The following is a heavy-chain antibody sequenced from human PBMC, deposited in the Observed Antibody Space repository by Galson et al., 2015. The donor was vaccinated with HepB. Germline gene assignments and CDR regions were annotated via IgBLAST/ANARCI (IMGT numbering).Heavy chain of an antibody. CDR1: GFTFRNYG. J-gene: IGHJ4*02. CDR3: AKDPDYGGNSGYLDY. Sequence: SLRLSCAASGFTFRNYGMHWVRQAPGKGLEWVAVTSYDGSDKYYADSVKGRFTISRDNSKNTLYLQMNSLRAEDTAVYYSAKDPDYGGNSGYLDYWGQGTPVTVSS. V-gene: IGHV3-30*18. CDR2: TSYDGSDK. D-gene: IGHD4-23*01.